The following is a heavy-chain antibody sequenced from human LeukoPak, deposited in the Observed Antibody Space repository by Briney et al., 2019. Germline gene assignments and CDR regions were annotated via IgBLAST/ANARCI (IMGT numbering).Heavy chain of an antibody. J-gene: IGHJ5*02. CDR1: GVTFSSYA. CDR2: IKQDGSEK. D-gene: IGHD5-24*01. V-gene: IGHV3-7*05. Sequence: GGSLRLSCAASGVTFSSYAMSWGRQAPGQGLEWVGNIKQDGSEKRYADSVRGRFSISRDNAQTSLYPQMDSLRAEDTAVYYCARASDPWLQLTWGQGTLVTVSS. CDR3: ARASDPWLQLT.